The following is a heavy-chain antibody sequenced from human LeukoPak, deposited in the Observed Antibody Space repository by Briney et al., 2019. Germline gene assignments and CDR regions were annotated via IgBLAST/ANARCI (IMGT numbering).Heavy chain of an antibody. J-gene: IGHJ4*02. CDR3: AKDRGHSSGWYALTFDY. CDR2: IRYNGNNQ. CDR1: GFTFNNYG. V-gene: IGHV3-30*02. Sequence: PGGSLRLSCAASGFTFNNYGMHWVRQAPGKGLEWVAFIRYNGNNQYYADSVKGRFTISRDNSKNTLYLQMNSLRAEDTAVYYCAKDRGHSSGWYALTFDYWGQGTLVTVSS. D-gene: IGHD6-19*01.